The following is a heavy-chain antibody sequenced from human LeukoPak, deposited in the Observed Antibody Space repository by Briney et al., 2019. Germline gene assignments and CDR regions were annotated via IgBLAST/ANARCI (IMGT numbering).Heavy chain of an antibody. CDR3: ARGGGYCSSTSCYTGSHWFDP. Sequence: SGKVSCKASGATFSSYAISWVRQAPGQGLEWMGAIIPIFGTANYKQKFQGRVTIPTDDSTSTAYMELSSLRCEDTAVYYCARGGGYCSSTSCYTGSHWFDPWGQGTLVTVSS. J-gene: IGHJ5*02. D-gene: IGHD2-2*02. CDR2: IIPIFGTA. CDR1: GATFSSYA. V-gene: IGHV1-69*05.